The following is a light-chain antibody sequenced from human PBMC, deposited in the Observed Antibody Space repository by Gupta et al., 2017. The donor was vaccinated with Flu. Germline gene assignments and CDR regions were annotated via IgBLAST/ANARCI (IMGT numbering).Light chain of an antibody. V-gene: IGKV2-29*03. CDR3: KQALHFPRT. J-gene: IGKJ2*01. Sequence: VTTRTAASVSSAASQCSGHRDGKSYLSWYQQKPGQPPQLLIYEASTWASGVPARFSGSGSGTXFTLKIXRVEAEDVGVYYCKQALHFPRTFGXGTKLEIK. CDR1: QCSGHRDGKSY. CDR2: EAS.